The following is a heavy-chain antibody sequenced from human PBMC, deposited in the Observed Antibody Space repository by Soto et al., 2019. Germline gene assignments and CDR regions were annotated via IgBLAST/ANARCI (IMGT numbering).Heavy chain of an antibody. CDR1: GYTFTSYA. D-gene: IGHD6-19*01. Sequence: QVQLVQSGAEVKKPGASVKVSCKASGYTFTSYAMHWVRQAPGQRLEWMGWINAGNGNTKYSQKFQGRVTITRDTSASTAYMELSSLRSEDTAVYDCARAGIAVAGTRWFDPWGQGTLVTVSS. CDR2: INAGNGNT. CDR3: ARAGIAVAGTRWFDP. J-gene: IGHJ5*02. V-gene: IGHV1-3*01.